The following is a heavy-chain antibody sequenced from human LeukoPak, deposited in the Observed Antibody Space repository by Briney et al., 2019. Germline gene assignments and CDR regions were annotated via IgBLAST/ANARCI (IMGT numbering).Heavy chain of an antibody. CDR2: VSAYNGNT. D-gene: IGHD2-21*01. CDR3: ARGCGGGCYFDDMGYYFDT. CDR1: GYTFTSYG. V-gene: IGHV1-18*01. Sequence: ASVKVSCKASGYTFTSYGISWVRQAPGQGLEGMGWVSAYNGNTNYAQKLQGRVTMTTDTFTSTAYTELRSLRSDDTAVYYCARGCGGGCYFDDMGYYFDTWGQGNLVTVSS. J-gene: IGHJ4*02.